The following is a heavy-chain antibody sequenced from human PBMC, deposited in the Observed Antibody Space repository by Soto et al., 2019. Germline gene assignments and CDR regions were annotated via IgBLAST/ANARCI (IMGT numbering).Heavy chain of an antibody. CDR3: AKEAVDAEQVPIPWDS. Sequence: GGSLRLSCTASGLTFSNYAMTWVRQAPGKGLEWVSGISGSGTMPYYADSVRGHFTISRDNSKNTLYLRMDNLRAEDTAVYYCAKEAVDAEQVPIPWDSWGQGTLVTVYS. CDR1: GLTFSNYA. J-gene: IGHJ4*02. V-gene: IGHV3-23*01. CDR2: ISGSGTMP.